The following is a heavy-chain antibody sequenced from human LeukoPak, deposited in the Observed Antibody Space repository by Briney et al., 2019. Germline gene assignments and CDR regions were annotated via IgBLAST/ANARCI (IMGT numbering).Heavy chain of an antibody. D-gene: IGHD5-24*01. Sequence: PSETLSLTCTVSGGSISSYYWTWLRQPPGKPMEWLGYIYYRGSTNYDPSLKSRVTISVDTSKNQFSLNLNSVTAADTAVYYCARGGDGYSGGTYWYFDLWGRGTLVTVSS. J-gene: IGHJ2*01. CDR3: ARGGDGYSGGTYWYFDL. CDR1: GGSISSYY. CDR2: IYYRGST. V-gene: IGHV4-59*01.